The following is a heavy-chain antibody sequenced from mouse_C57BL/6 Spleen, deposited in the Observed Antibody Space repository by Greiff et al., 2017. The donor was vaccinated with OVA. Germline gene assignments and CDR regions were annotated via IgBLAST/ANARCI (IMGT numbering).Heavy chain of an antibody. Sequence: EVKLVESGPELVKPGASVKMSCKASGYTFTDYNMHWVKQSHGKSLEWIGYINPNNGGTSYNQKFKGKATLTVNKSSSTAYMELRSLTSEDSAVYYCARPLLYYYAMDYWGQGTSVTVSS. CDR2: INPNNGGT. CDR1: GYTFTDYN. CDR3: ARPLLYYYAMDY. J-gene: IGHJ4*01. V-gene: IGHV1-22*01. D-gene: IGHD2-10*01.